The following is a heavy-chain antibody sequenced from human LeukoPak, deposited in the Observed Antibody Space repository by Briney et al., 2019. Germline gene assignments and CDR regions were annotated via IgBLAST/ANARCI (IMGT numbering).Heavy chain of an antibody. Sequence: PSETLSLTCTVSGGSISSSSYYWGWIRQPPGKGLEWIGSIYYSGSTYYNPSLKSRVTISVNTSKNQFSLKLSSVTAADTALYYCAKDVGHILTGYLDYWGQGTLATVSS. CDR1: GGSISSSSYY. D-gene: IGHD3-9*01. J-gene: IGHJ4*02. V-gene: IGHV4-39*07. CDR3: AKDVGHILTGYLDY. CDR2: IYYSGST.